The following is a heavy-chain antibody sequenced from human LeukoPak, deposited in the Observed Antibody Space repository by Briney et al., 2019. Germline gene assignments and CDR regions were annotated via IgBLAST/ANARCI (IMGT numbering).Heavy chain of an antibody. V-gene: IGHV3-74*01. CDR1: RGFTFSSNW. D-gene: IGHD6-19*01. CDR2: VNSDGSDT. CDR3: AKDNRRHYTSGPNPDSLH. J-gene: IGHJ4*02. Sequence: GSLRLSCAASRGFTFSSNWMYWVRQAPGKGLVWVSRVNSDGSDTAYADSVKGRFTISRDNAKNSLYLQMNSLRVEDTAFYYCAKDNRRHYTSGPNPDSLHWGQGALVTVSS.